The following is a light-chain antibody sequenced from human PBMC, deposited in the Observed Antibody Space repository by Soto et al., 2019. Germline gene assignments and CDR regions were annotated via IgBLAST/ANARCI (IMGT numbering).Light chain of an antibody. CDR2: DVS. J-gene: IGLJ3*02. V-gene: IGLV2-14*01. CDR1: SSDVGGYNY. Sequence: QSALTQPASVSGSPGQSITISCTGTSSDVGGYNYVSWYQQHPGKAPKLMIYDVSNRPSGVSNRFSGSKSGNTASLTISGRQAEDEGDYYCSAYTRSSTWVFGGGTKLTVL. CDR3: SAYTRSSTWV.